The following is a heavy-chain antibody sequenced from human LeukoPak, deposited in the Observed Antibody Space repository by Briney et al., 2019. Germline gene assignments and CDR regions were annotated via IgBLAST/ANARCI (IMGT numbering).Heavy chain of an antibody. CDR2: ITGSGYTT. CDR1: GFTFSNYW. CDR3: AKEYRP. D-gene: IGHD3-16*02. J-gene: IGHJ5*02. Sequence: GGSLRLSCAASGFTFSNYWMHWVRQAPGKGLVWVSGITGSGYTTYYADSVKGRFTISRDNSKSTLYLQMNSLKAEDTAVYYCAKEYRPWGQGTLVTVSS. V-gene: IGHV3-23*01.